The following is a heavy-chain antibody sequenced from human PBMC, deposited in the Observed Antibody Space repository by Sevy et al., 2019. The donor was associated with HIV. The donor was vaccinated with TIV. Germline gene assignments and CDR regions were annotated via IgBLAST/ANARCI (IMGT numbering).Heavy chain of an antibody. Sequence: GGSLRLSCAASGFTFSSYAMSWVRQAPGKGLEWVSGISGSGGSTYYVNSVKGRFTISRDNSKNTVYLQMNSLRAEDTAVYYCAIYRGGSWGQGTLVTVSS. D-gene: IGHD1-26*01. CDR1: GFTFSSYA. V-gene: IGHV3-23*01. CDR3: AIYRGGS. CDR2: ISGSGGST. J-gene: IGHJ5*02.